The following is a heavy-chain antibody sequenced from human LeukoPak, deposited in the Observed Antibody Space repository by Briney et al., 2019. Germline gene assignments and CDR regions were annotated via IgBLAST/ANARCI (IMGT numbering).Heavy chain of an antibody. CDR3: ARESLPYYDFWSGYRGGWFDP. Sequence: GGSLRLSCAASGLTFSSYWMSWVRQAPGKGLEWVANIKQDGSEKYYVDSVKGRFTISRDNAKNSLYLQMNSLRAEDTAVYYCARESLPYYDFWSGYRGGWFDPWGQGTLVTVSS. D-gene: IGHD3-3*01. J-gene: IGHJ5*02. CDR2: IKQDGSEK. V-gene: IGHV3-7*01. CDR1: GLTFSSYW.